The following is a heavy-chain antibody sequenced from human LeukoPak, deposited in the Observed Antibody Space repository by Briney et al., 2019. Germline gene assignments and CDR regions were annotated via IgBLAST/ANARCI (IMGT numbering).Heavy chain of an antibody. Sequence: ASVKDSCKASGYTFTSYGISWVRQAPGQGLEWMGWISAYNGNTNYAQKVQGRVTMTTDTSASTAYMELRSLRSDDTAVYYCAYDSSGYHKWFDPWGQGTLVTVSS. V-gene: IGHV1-18*01. J-gene: IGHJ5*02. CDR3: AYDSSGYHKWFDP. D-gene: IGHD3-22*01. CDR1: GYTFTSYG. CDR2: ISAYNGNT.